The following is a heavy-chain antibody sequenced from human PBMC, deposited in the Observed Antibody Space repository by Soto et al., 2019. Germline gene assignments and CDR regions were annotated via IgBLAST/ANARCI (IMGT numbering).Heavy chain of an antibody. D-gene: IGHD3-10*01. Sequence: QVQLVQSGSEVRKPGASVNVSCKASGFQFIRYGISWVRQAPGQGLEWIGWISVYNGQRNFAQRVQGRVAMTTGTSTNTAYMELTGLRSDDTAVYYCARGYYGMDVWCQGTTVTVS. J-gene: IGHJ6*02. V-gene: IGHV1-18*04. CDR3: ARGYYGMDV. CDR2: ISVYNGQR. CDR1: GFQFIRYG.